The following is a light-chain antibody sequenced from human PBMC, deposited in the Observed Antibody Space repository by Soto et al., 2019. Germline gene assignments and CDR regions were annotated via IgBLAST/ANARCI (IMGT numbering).Light chain of an antibody. J-gene: IGKJ3*01. CDR2: AAS. CDR1: QGIRNY. Sequence: DIQMTQSPSSLSASVGDRVTITCRASQGIRNYLAWYQQKPGKVPKLLIYAASTLQSGVPSRFSGSGSGTDFALTISCLQSEDVATYYCHQYNSAPFTFGPGTKVDIK. CDR3: HQYNSAPFT. V-gene: IGKV1-27*01.